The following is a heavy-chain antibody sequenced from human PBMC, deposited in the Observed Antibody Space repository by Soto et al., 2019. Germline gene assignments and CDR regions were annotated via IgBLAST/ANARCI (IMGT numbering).Heavy chain of an antibody. CDR1: GYTFTSYA. CDR2: INAGNGNT. CDR3: ARSGPYSSSWYDY. J-gene: IGHJ4*02. D-gene: IGHD6-13*01. V-gene: IGHV1-3*01. Sequence: QVQLVQSGAEVKKPGASVKVSCKASGYTFTSYAMHWVRQAPGQRLEWMGWINAGNGNTKYSQKFQGRVTITRDTSASTAYMGLSSLRSEDTAVYYCARSGPYSSSWYDYWGQGTLVTVSS.